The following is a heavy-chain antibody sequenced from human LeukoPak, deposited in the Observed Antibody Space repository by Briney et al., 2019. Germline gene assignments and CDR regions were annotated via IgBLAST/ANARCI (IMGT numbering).Heavy chain of an antibody. V-gene: IGHV1-18*01. CDR3: AREIAVAGITVEVAFDY. J-gene: IGHJ4*02. CDR1: GYTFTSYG. Sequence: ASVKVSCKVSGYTFTSYGISWVRQAPGQGLERMGWVSAYNGNTKYAQKLQGRVTITTDTSTSTAYMELRSLRSDDTAVYYCAREIAVAGITVEVAFDYCGQGTLCTVSS. D-gene: IGHD6-19*01. CDR2: VSAYNGNT.